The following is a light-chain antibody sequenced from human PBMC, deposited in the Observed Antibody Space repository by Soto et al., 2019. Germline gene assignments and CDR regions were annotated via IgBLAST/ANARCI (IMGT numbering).Light chain of an antibody. CDR1: QSINNW. CDR2: KAS. CDR3: QHYTSYSEA. Sequence: DMHINQSPSTLSASIGDRVTITCRASQSINNWLAWYQQKPGKAPKLLIYKASTLKSGVPSRFSGSGSGTEFTLTISSLQPDDFAPYYCQHYTSYSEAFGQGTKVDI. V-gene: IGKV1-5*03. J-gene: IGKJ1*01.